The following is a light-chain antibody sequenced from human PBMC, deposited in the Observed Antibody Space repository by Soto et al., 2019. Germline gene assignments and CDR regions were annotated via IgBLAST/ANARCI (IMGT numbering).Light chain of an antibody. CDR1: SSNIGAPYD. CDR2: GNN. Sequence: QSVLTQPPSVSGAPGQRVTISCTGSSSNIGAPYDVHWYQHLPGTAPKLLIYGNNNRPSGVPDRFSASKSGTSASLAISGLQAEDEADYYCQSYDSGLGGSVVFGGGTKLTVL. CDR3: QSYDSGLGGSVV. V-gene: IGLV1-40*01. J-gene: IGLJ2*01.